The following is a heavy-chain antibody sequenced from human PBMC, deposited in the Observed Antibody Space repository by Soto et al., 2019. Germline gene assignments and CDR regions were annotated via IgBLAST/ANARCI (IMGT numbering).Heavy chain of an antibody. CDR2: ISYDGSNK. CDR1: GFTFSSYG. CDR3: AKNTRDRAMGRYYYSYYGMDV. Sequence: GGSLRLSCAASGFTFSSYGMHWVRQAPGKGLEWVAVISYDGSNKYYADSVKGRFTISRDNSKNTLYLQMNSLRAEDTAVYYCAKNTRDRAMGRYYYSYYGMDVWGQGTTVTVSS. V-gene: IGHV3-30*18. J-gene: IGHJ6*02. D-gene: IGHD5-18*01.